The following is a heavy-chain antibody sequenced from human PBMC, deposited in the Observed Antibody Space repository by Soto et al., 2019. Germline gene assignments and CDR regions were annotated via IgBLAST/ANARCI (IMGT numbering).Heavy chain of an antibody. J-gene: IGHJ4*02. D-gene: IGHD2-8*01. CDR2: ISAHNGNA. Sequence: GASVKVSCKASGYRFNSRGISWVRQAPGQGLEWMGWISAHNGNANSAQSLQGRVTMTTDSSTSTAYLEVTSLRSDDTAVYYCAREKNVHTGVVFDSWGQGTLVTVSS. CDR1: GYRFNSRG. CDR3: AREKNVHTGVVFDS. V-gene: IGHV1-18*01.